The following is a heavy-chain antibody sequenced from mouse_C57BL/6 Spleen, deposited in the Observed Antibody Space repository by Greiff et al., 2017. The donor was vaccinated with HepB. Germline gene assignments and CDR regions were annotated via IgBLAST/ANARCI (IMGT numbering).Heavy chain of an antibody. V-gene: IGHV1-26*01. CDR3: ARYDWDVGPDY. CDR2: INPNNGGT. CDR1: GYTFTDYY. Sequence: EVQLQQSGPELVKPGASVKISCKASGYTFTDYYMNWVKQSHGKSLEWIGDINPNNGGTSYNQKFKGKATLTVDKSSSTAYMELRSLTSEDSAVYYCARYDWDVGPDYWGQGTTLTVSS. D-gene: IGHD4-1*01. J-gene: IGHJ2*01.